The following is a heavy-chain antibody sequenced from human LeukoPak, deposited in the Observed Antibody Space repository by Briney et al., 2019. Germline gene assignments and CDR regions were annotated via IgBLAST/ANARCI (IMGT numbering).Heavy chain of an antibody. CDR3: ARDISYCNSTSCFPSDY. V-gene: IGHV1-2*02. J-gene: IGHJ4*02. CDR2: INPNSGGT. Sequence: ASVKVSCKASGYPFTGYYMHWLRQAPGQGLEWMGWINPNSGGTNYAQKFQGRVTMTRDTSISTAYMELSRLRSDDTPVYYCARDISYCNSTSCFPSDYWGQGTLVTVSS. CDR1: GYPFTGYY. D-gene: IGHD2-2*01.